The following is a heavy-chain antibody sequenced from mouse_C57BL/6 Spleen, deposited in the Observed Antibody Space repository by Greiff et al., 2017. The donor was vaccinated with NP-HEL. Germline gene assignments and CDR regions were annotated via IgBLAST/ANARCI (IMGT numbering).Heavy chain of an antibody. J-gene: IGHJ3*01. D-gene: IGHD2-4*01. CDR2: ISSGSSTI. V-gene: IGHV5-17*01. CDR3: ARPGDYDEVWFAY. CDR1: GFTFSDYG. Sequence: EVKVEESGGGLVKPGGSLKLSCAASGFTFSDYGMHWVRQAPEKGLEWVAYISSGSSTIYYADTVKGRFTISRDNAKNTLFLQMTSLRSEDTAMYYCARPGDYDEVWFAYWGQGTLVTVSA.